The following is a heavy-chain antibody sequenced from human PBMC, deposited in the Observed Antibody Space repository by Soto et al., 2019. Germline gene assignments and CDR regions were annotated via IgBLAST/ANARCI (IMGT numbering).Heavy chain of an antibody. CDR3: ASPRYCSGGSCYAFDY. J-gene: IGHJ4*02. D-gene: IGHD2-15*01. CDR2: IYYSGST. V-gene: IGHV4-39*01. Sequence: QLQLQESGPGLVKPSETLSLTCTVSGGSISSSSYYWGWIRQPPGKGLEWIGSIYYSGSTYYNSSLKSRVTISVDTSKNQFSLKLSSVTAADTAVYYCASPRYCSGGSCYAFDYWGQGTLVTVSS. CDR1: GGSISSSSYY.